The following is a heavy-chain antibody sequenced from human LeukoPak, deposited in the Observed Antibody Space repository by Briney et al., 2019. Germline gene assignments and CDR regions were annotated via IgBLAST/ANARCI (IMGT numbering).Heavy chain of an antibody. CDR1: GGSISSSSYY. CDR2: IYYSGST. J-gene: IGHJ4*02. D-gene: IGHD4-11*01. CDR3: ARLHDYSHYVYHGVSAGDY. Sequence: PETLSLTCTVSGGSISSSSYYWGWIRQPPGKGLEWIGSIYYSGSTYYNPSLKSRVTISVDTSKNQFSLKLSSVTAADTAVYYCARLHDYSHYVYHGVSAGDYWGQGTLLTVSS. V-gene: IGHV4-39*01.